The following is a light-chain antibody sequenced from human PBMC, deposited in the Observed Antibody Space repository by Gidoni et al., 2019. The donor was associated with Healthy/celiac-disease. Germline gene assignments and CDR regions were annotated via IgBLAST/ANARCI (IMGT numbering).Light chain of an antibody. CDR1: QSLLHSNGYNY. CDR3: MQALQIALT. Sequence: DIVMTQSPLSLPVTPGEPASISFRSSQSLLHSNGYNYLDWYLQKPGQSPQLLIYLGSNRASGVPDRFSGSGSGTDFTLKISRVEAEDVGVYYCMQALQIALTFGGGTKVEIK. J-gene: IGKJ4*01. CDR2: LGS. V-gene: IGKV2-28*01.